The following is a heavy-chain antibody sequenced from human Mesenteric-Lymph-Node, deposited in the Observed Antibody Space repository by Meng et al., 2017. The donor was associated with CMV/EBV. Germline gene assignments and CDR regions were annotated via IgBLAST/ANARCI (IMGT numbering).Heavy chain of an antibody. CDR2: ISAYSGNT. J-gene: IGHJ4*02. D-gene: IGHD3-3*01. V-gene: IGHV1-18*01. CDR1: GYSFTSYG. Sequence: ASVKVSCKASGYSFTSYGINWVRQAPGQGLEWMGWISAYSGNTNYAQKLQGRVTMTTDTSTRTAYMELRSLRSDDTAVYYCARDLKYDFWSGYPNKLDYWGQGIPVTVSS. CDR3: ARDLKYDFWSGYPNKLDY.